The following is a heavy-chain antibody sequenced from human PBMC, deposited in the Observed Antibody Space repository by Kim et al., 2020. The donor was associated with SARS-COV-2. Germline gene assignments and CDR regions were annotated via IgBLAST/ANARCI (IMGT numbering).Heavy chain of an antibody. Sequence: YADSVKGRSTISRDTSKNTLYLQMNSLRAEDTAVYYCAKRSWAGSYYFDDWGQGTLVTVSS. CDR3: AKRSWAGSYYFDD. V-gene: IGHV3-23*01. D-gene: IGHD6-19*01. J-gene: IGHJ4*02.